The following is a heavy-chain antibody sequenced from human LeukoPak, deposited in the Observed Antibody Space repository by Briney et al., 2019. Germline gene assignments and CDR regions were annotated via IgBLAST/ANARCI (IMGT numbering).Heavy chain of an antibody. V-gene: IGHV3-7*04. CDR2: IKQDGSEK. CDR3: GRAYCSGGSCYGY. CDR1: GFTFNSYW. Sequence: GGSLRLSCAASGFTFNSYWMSWVRQAPGKGLEWVANIKQDGSEKYYVDSVKGRFTISRDNAKNSLYLQMNSLRAEDTAVYYCGRAYCSGGSCYGYWGQGTLVTVSS. J-gene: IGHJ4*02. D-gene: IGHD2-15*01.